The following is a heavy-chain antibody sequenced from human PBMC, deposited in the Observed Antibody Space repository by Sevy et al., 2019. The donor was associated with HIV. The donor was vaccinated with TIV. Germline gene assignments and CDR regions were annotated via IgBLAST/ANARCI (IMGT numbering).Heavy chain of an antibody. CDR1: GFTFSSAW. D-gene: IGHD5-12*01. V-gene: IGHV3-15*01. CDR3: ITEPGYRGYDEEVINYYYYGMDV. Sequence: GGSLRLSCAASGFTFSSAWMSWVRQAPGKGLEWVGRIKSVIDGGEIDYAAPVKGRFSISREDSKNTVYLQMNSLKTEDTAVYYCITEPGYRGYDEEVINYYYYGMDVWGQGTTVTVSS. J-gene: IGHJ6*02. CDR2: IKSVIDGGEI.